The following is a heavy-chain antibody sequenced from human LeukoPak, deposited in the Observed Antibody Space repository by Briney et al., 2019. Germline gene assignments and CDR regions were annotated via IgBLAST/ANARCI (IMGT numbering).Heavy chain of an antibody. CDR3: ARSSRVAAAGRNYFDY. V-gene: IGHV4-39*01. D-gene: IGHD6-13*01. Sequence: PSETLSLTCTVSGGSIRSSSYYWGWIRQPPGKGLEWIGSIYYSGSTYYNPSLKSRVTISVDTSKNQFPLKLSSVTAADTAVYYCARSSRVAAAGRNYFDYWGQGTLVTVSS. CDR2: IYYSGST. CDR1: GGSIRSSSYY. J-gene: IGHJ4*02.